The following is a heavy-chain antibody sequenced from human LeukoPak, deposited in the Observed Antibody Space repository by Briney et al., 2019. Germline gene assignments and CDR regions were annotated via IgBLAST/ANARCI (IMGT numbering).Heavy chain of an antibody. CDR2: ISSSGSTI. Sequence: GGSLRLSCAASGFSFSSYEMNWVRQAPGKGLECVSYISSSGSTIYYADSVKGRFTISRDNAKNSLYLQMNSLRAEDTAVYYCARDRGYSYGNNWFDPWGQGTLVTVSS. CDR3: ARDRGYSYGNNWFDP. CDR1: GFSFSSYE. V-gene: IGHV3-48*03. J-gene: IGHJ5*02. D-gene: IGHD5-18*01.